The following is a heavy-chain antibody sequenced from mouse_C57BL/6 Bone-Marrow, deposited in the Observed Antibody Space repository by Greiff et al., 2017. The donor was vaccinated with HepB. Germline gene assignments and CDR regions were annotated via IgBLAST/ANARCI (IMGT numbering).Heavy chain of an antibody. CDR2: IHPNSGST. V-gene: IGHV1-64*01. D-gene: IGHD4-1*02. J-gene: IGHJ2*01. Sequence: VKLQQPGAELVKPGASVKLSCKASGYTFTSYWMHWVKQRPGQGLEWIGMIHPNSGSTNYNEKFKSKATLTVDKSSSTAYMQLSSLTPEDSAVYYCARASTGTDYWGQGTTLTVSS. CDR1: GYTFTSYW. CDR3: ARASTGTDY.